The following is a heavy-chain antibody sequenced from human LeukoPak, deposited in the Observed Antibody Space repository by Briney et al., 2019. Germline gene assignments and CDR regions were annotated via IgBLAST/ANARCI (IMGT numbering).Heavy chain of an antibody. CDR3: AREGSIQVWSREFDP. J-gene: IGHJ5*02. Sequence: SVKVSCKASGYTFTNYGISWVRQAPGQGLEWMGWISAYNGNTKYAQKFQGRVTMTTDTSTSTAYMELRSLRSDDTAVYYCAREGSIQVWSREFDPWGQGTLVTVSS. D-gene: IGHD5-18*01. V-gene: IGHV1-18*01. CDR2: ISAYNGNT. CDR1: GYTFTNYG.